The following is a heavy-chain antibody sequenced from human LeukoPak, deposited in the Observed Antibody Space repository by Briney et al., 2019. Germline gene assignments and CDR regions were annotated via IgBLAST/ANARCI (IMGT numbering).Heavy chain of an antibody. D-gene: IGHD6-13*01. J-gene: IGHJ5*02. CDR1: GFTFSNYG. Sequence: GRSLRLSCAASGFTFSNYGMHWVRQAPGKGLEWVAVISYDGSNKYYADSVKGRFAISRDNSKNTLYLQMNSLKTEDTAMYYCATQQQLVIEGWFDPWGQGTLVTVSS. CDR3: ATQQQLVIEGWFDP. CDR2: ISYDGSNK. V-gene: IGHV3-30*03.